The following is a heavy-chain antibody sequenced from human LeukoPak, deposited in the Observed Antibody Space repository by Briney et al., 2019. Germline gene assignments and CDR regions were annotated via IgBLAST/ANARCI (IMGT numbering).Heavy chain of an antibody. Sequence: GGSLRLSCAASGFTFSNYIMSWVRQAPGKGLEWVSSIRGSSDYTYYADSVKGRFTISRDNAKNTLSLQMNSLRAEDTAVYYCASGGSGRPKGGWGQGTLVTVSS. D-gene: IGHD3-10*01. V-gene: IGHV3-21*06. J-gene: IGHJ4*02. CDR2: IRGSSDYT. CDR3: ASGGSGRPKGG. CDR1: GFTFSNYI.